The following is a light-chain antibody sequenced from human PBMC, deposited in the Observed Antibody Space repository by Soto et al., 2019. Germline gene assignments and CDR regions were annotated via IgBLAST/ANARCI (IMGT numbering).Light chain of an antibody. J-gene: IGLJ3*02. Sequence: QSVLTQPPSVSGAPGQSFTISCAGGSSNIGAGYDVHWYQQHPGTAPKLLIYGNHNRLSGVSDRFSGSKSGTSASLAITGLQAEDEALYYCQSYDSSLSAWVFGGGTKLTVL. CDR1: SSNIGAGYD. V-gene: IGLV1-40*01. CDR3: QSYDSSLSAWV. CDR2: GNH.